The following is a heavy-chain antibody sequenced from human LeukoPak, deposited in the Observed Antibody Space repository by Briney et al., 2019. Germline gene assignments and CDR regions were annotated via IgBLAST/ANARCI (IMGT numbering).Heavy chain of an antibody. D-gene: IGHD2-15*01. J-gene: IGHJ4*02. CDR1: GYTFTSYA. CDR3: VRDLTPSFCTSGSCPYGGYFDH. Sequence: ASVKVSCKASGYTFTSYALSWVRQAPGQGLQWMGWLNINNGNTKYAQKFRGRVTMTRITSTNTAYLELRNLISDDTAVYYCVRDLTPSFCTSGSCPYGGYFDHWGQGTLVTVSS. V-gene: IGHV1-18*04. CDR2: LNINNGNT.